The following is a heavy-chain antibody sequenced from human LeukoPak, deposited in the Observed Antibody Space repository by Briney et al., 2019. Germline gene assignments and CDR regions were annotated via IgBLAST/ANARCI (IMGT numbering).Heavy chain of an antibody. V-gene: IGHV4-39*01. J-gene: IGHJ4*02. D-gene: IGHD3-22*01. CDR3: ARHMYYYDSSGYYFLNFDY. CDR1: GDSISTSNSY. CDR2: IYYSGNT. Sequence: SETLSLTCTVSGDSISTSNSYWGWIRQPPGKGLEWIGSIYYSGNTYYNASLKSRVTISVDTSKNQFSLKFTSVTAADTAVYYCARHMYYYDSSGYYFLNFDYWGQGTLVTVSS.